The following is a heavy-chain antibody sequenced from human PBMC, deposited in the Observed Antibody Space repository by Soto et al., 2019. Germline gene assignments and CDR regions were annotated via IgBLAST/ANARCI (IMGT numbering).Heavy chain of an antibody. CDR1: GFTFSSYW. CDR2: INSDGSNT. D-gene: IGHD2-15*01. J-gene: IGHJ6*02. V-gene: IGHV3-74*01. CDR3: ARGIKYNYGMDV. Sequence: VQLVESGGGLVQPGGSLRLSCAASGFTFSSYWMHWVRQAPGKGLVWVSRINSDGSNTNYADSVKGRFTISRDNAKSTLYLQMNSLRAEDTAVYYCARGIKYNYGMDVWGQGTTVTVSS.